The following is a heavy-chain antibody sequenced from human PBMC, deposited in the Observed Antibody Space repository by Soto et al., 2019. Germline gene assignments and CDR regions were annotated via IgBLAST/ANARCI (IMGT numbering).Heavy chain of an antibody. Sequence: EVQVVESGGGLVQPGGSLRLSCAASGFTFSRYGMNWVRQAPGQGLVWVAYISSSSSTIYYADSVKGRFTISRDNAKNSLYLQMNSLRDEYTAVYYCARDGYCVSTTGYCLPDVGGQGTTVTVSS. D-gene: IGHD2-2*03. CDR2: ISSSSSTI. CDR3: ARDGYCVSTTGYCLPDV. CDR1: GFTFSRYG. J-gene: IGHJ6*02. V-gene: IGHV3-48*02.